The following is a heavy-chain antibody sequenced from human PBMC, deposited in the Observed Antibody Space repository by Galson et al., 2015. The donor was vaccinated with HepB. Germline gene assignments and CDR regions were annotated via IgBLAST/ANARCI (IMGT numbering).Heavy chain of an antibody. D-gene: IGHD2-15*01. J-gene: IGHJ4*02. CDR3: ARIPGYCSGGSYSLFDY. CDR1: GYTFTGYY. V-gene: IGHV1-2*02. CDR2: INPNSGGT. Sequence: SCKASGYTFTGYYLHWVRQAPGQGLEWMGWINPNSGGTNYAQKFQGRVTMTRDTSINTAYMELSRLRSDDTAVYYCARIPGYCSGGSYSLFDYWGQGTLVTVSS.